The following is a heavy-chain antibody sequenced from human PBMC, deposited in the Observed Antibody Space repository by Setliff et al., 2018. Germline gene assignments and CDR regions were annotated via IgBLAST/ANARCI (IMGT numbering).Heavy chain of an antibody. CDR1: GFSINVYS. V-gene: IGHV3-23*01. CDR2: MYGVGAT. CDR3: AKDRVPDGYWDFDY. D-gene: IGHD4-17*01. J-gene: IGHJ4*02. Sequence: RLSCAASGFSINVYSMTWVRQAPGKGLECVSGMYGVGATFYADSVKGRFTISRGISENTLYLQMNSLRPEDTAVYYCAKDRVPDGYWDFDYWGQGILVTVSS.